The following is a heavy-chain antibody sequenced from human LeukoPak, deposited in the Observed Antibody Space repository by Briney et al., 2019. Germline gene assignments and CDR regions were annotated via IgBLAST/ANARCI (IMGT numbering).Heavy chain of an antibody. CDR1: GFTFSSYA. CDR3: ARSIVVVTDDFDY. V-gene: IGHV3-30*04. D-gene: IGHD2-21*02. CDR2: ISYDGSNK. J-gene: IGHJ4*02. Sequence: SGGSLRLSCAASGFTFSSYAMHWVRQAPGKGLEWVAVISYDGSNKYYADSVKGRFTISRDNSKNTLYLQMNSLRAEDTAVYYCARSIVVVTDDFDYWGQGTPVTVSS.